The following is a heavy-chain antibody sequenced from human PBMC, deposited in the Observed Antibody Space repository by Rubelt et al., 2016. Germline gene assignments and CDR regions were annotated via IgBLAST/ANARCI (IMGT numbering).Heavy chain of an antibody. V-gene: IGHV3-7*03. CDR3: ARAPQVYCSYGLEV. CDR1: AFTFSDHC. D-gene: IGHD5/OR15-5a*01. Sequence: GGSPRLSCAAFAFTFSDHCMSWVRRAPGKVLEVVANINQDGRGKKYVDSVKGRFTISRDNAKTSRFLHMSSLRAADTAVYYCARAPQVYCSYGLEVWGQGTTVTVSS. CDR2: INQDGRGK. J-gene: IGHJ6*02.